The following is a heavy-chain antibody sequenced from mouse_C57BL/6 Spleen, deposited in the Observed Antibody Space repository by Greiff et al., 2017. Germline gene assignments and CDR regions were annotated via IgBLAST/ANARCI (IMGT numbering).Heavy chain of an antibody. V-gene: IGHV5-17*01. CDR2: ISSGSSTI. CDR1: GFTFSDYG. D-gene: IGHD1-1*01. Sequence: EVQLMQSGGGLVKPGASLKLSCAASGFTFSDYGMHWVRQGPGKGLEWVAYISSGSSTIYYADTVKGRFTIARDKAKNTRFLQMTSLRAEDPAVYYCGSDYYGSRRDWYFDVRGTGTTVTVSS. CDR3: GSDYYGSRRDWYFDV. J-gene: IGHJ1*03.